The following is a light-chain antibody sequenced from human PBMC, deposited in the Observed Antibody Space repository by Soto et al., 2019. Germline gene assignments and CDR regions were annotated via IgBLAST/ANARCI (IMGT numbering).Light chain of an antibody. CDR2: DVS. V-gene: IGLV2-11*01. J-gene: IGLJ2*01. CDR3: CSYAGRYTLV. Sequence: QSALTQPRSVSGAPVQSVTISFTGTSSDIGGYNYVSWYQQHPGKDPKVMIYDVSQRPSGVPDRFSGSKSGNTASLTISGLQAEDEADYYFCSYAGRYTLVFGGGTKLPVL. CDR1: SSDIGGYNY.